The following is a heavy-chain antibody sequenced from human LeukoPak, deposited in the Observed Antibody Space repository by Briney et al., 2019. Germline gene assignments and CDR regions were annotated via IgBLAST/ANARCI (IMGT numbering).Heavy chain of an antibody. CDR1: GGSISSYY. V-gene: IGHV4-59*04. Sequence: PSETLSLTCTVSGGSISSYYWSWIRQPPGKGLEWIGSISYSGNTYYNPSLKSRVTMSVDTSKNQFSLKLSSVTAADTAVYYCARRYGDLHFDYWGQGTLVIVSS. J-gene: IGHJ4*02. CDR3: ARRYGDLHFDY. CDR2: ISYSGNT. D-gene: IGHD4-17*01.